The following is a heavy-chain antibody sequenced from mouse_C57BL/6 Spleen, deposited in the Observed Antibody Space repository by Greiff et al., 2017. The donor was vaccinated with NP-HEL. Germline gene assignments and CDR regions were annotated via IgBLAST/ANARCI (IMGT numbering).Heavy chain of an antibody. CDR3: ARDRYDGYYGDY. J-gene: IGHJ2*01. CDR1: GYTFTSYW. D-gene: IGHD2-3*01. V-gene: IGHV1-59*01. Sequence: QVQLQQSGAELVRPGTSVKLSCKASGYTFTSYWMHWVKQRPGQGLEWIGVIDPSDSYTNYNQKFKGKATLTVDTSSSTAYMQLSSLTSEDSAVYYCARDRYDGYYGDYWGQGTTLTVSS. CDR2: IDPSDSYT.